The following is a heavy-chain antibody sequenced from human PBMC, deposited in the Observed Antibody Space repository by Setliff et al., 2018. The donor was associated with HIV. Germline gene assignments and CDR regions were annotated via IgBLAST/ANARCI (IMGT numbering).Heavy chain of an antibody. V-gene: IGHV4-39*07. J-gene: IGHJ4*02. D-gene: IGHD3-22*01. CDR3: ARGLSFYDPGGFDY. CDR1: GGSISSSSYY. CDR2: FYYSRNI. Sequence: SETLSLTCTVSGGSISSSSYYWGWIRQPPGKGLEWIGSFYYSRNIYYNPSLKSRVTMSVDTSKNQFSLRLTSVTAADTAVYYCARGLSFYDPGGFDYWGQGTLVTVSS.